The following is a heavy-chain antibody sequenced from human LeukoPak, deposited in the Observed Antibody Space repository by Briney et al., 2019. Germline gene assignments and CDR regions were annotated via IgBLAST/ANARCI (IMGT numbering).Heavy chain of an antibody. CDR1: GGSISSSSYS. CDR2: INHSGST. J-gene: IGHJ4*02. CDR3: ARGRGYSYGYGY. V-gene: IGHV4-39*07. D-gene: IGHD5-18*01. Sequence: SETLSLTCAVSGGSISSSSYSWTWIRQPPGKGPEWIGEINHSGSTNYNPSLKSRVTISVDTSMNQFSLKLSSVTAADTAVYYCARGRGYSYGYGYWGQGTLVTVSS.